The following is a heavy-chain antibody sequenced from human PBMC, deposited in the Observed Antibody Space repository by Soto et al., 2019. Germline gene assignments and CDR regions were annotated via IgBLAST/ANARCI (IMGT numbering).Heavy chain of an antibody. V-gene: IGHV4-59*01. CDR3: ARDTSGWYYFAH. D-gene: IGHD6-19*01. CDR1: GGSISNYY. CDR2: IYYTGST. Sequence: SETLSLTCTVSGGSISNYYWSWIRQPPGKGLEWIGYIYYTGSTNYNPSLKSRVTISVDTSKNQFSLKLSSVTAADTAVYYCARDTSGWYYFAHWGQGTLATAAS. J-gene: IGHJ4*02.